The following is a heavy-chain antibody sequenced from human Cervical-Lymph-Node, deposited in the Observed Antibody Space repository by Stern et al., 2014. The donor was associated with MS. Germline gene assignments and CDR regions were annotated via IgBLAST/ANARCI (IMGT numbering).Heavy chain of an antibody. CDR1: GDTFSSSA. J-gene: IGHJ4*02. V-gene: IGHV1-69*01. Sequence: QVQLVQSGAEVKKPGSSVRVSCKASGDTFSSSAITWVRQAPGQGLEWMVGIIPMLDSPYYAKKFLGRVTLTADVSATTAYMVLSFLRSEDTAVYYCARAKDQLLPLDSWGQGTLVTVSS. CDR3: ARAKDQLLPLDS. D-gene: IGHD2-2*01. CDR2: IIPMLDSP.